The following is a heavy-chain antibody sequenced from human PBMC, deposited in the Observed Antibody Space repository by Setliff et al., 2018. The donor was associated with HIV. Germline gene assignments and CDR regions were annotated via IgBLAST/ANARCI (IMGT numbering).Heavy chain of an antibody. CDR1: GGSTTSGGYY. V-gene: IGHV4-31*03. CDR3: ARFRTLRRHFDY. Sequence: SETLSLTCSVSGGSTTSGGYYWSWIRQHPGKGLEYIGYIYYSGSTYYNPSLKSRVTISVDTSKNQFSLKLSSVTAADTAVYYCARFRTLRRHFDYCGQGTMVTVSS. CDR2: IYYSGST. J-gene: IGHJ4*02.